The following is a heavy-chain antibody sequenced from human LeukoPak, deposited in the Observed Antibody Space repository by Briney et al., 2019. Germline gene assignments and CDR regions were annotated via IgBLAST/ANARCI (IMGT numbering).Heavy chain of an antibody. CDR2: INHSGST. CDR1: GGSFSGYY. Sequence: ETLSLTCAVYGGSFSGYYWSRIRQPPGKGLEWIGEINHSGSTNYNPSLKSRVTISVDTSKNQFSLKLSSVTAADTAVYYCARGPPVRFLEWLLSHFDYWGQGTLVTVSS. J-gene: IGHJ4*02. V-gene: IGHV4-34*01. D-gene: IGHD3-3*01. CDR3: ARGPPVRFLEWLLSHFDY.